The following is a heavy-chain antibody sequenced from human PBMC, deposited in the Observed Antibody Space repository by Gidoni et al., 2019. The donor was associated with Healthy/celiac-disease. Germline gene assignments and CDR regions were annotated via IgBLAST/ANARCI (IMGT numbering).Heavy chain of an antibody. CDR2: ISWDGGST. CDR1: GFTFDDYT. Sequence: EVQLVESGGVVVQPGGSLRLSCAASGFTFDDYTMHWVRQAPGKGLEWVSLISWDGGSTYYADSVKGRFTISRDNSKNSLYLQMNSLRTEDTALYYCARVKEGYCSSTSCYALDYWGQGTLVTVSS. V-gene: IGHV3-43*01. CDR3: ARVKEGYCSSTSCYALDY. D-gene: IGHD2-2*01. J-gene: IGHJ4*02.